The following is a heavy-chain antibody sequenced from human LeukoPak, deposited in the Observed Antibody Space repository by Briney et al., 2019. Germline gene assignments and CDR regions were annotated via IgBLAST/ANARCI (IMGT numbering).Heavy chain of an antibody. D-gene: IGHD4-11*01. CDR3: AREHSNLNWFDP. Sequence: PSQTLSLTCTVSGGSISSGGYYWSWIRQHPGKGLEWIGYIYYSGSTYYNPSLKSRVTIPVDTSKNQFSLKLSSVTAADTAVYYCAREHSNLNWFDPWGQGTLVTVSS. J-gene: IGHJ5*02. V-gene: IGHV4-31*03. CDR2: IYYSGST. CDR1: GGSISSGGYY.